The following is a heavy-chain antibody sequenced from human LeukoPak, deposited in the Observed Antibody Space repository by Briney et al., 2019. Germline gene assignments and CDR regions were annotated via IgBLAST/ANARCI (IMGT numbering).Heavy chain of an antibody. Sequence: GGSLRLSCATSGFTFSDYYMNWIRQAPGKGLEWISYISGGSSSYTKYADSVKARFTISRDTAKNSVYLQMNSLRAEDTAVYYCARSIAAAGTGDYWGQGTLVTVSS. CDR2: ISGGSSSYT. D-gene: IGHD6-13*01. V-gene: IGHV3-11*03. CDR3: ARSIAAAGTGDY. J-gene: IGHJ4*02. CDR1: GFTFSDYY.